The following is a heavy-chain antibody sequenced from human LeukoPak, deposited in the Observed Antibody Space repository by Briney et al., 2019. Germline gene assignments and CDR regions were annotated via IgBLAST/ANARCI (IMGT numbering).Heavy chain of an antibody. J-gene: IGHJ4*02. CDR2: IYQSGSGSS. CDR3: ASTLRFLPYRRFDY. D-gene: IGHD3-3*01. CDR1: GGSIISSNYC. Sequence: SETLSLTCSVSGGSIISSNYCWGWIRQPPGKGLEWIGSIYQSGSGSSYYNPSLKSRVTIFGDTSKNQFFLRLSSVTAADTAVYYCASTLRFLPYRRFDYWGQGTLVTVPS. V-gene: IGHV4-39*01.